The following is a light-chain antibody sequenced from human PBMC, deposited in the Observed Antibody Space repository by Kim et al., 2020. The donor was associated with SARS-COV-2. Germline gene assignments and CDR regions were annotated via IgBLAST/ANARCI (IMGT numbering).Light chain of an antibody. Sequence: SSELTQDPAVSVALGQTVRITCQGDSLRSYYANWYQQKPGQAPVVVIYGINKRPSGNPDRFSGSSSGSTASLTITATQAEDEAYYYCNSRDDVFGTGTKVTVL. CDR2: GIN. CDR3: NSRDDV. CDR1: SLRSYY. V-gene: IGLV3-19*01. J-gene: IGLJ1*01.